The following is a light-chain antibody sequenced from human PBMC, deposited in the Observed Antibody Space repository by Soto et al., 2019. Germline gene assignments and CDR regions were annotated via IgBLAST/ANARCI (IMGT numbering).Light chain of an antibody. J-gene: IGKJ1*01. CDR3: QQYNHWTPQVT. V-gene: IGKV3-15*01. CDR1: QSVSSN. Sequence: EIVMTQSPATLSVSPGERATLSCRASQSVSSNLAWYQQRPGQAPRLLIYGASTRATGIPARFSGSGSGTEFTLTISSLQSEDFAVYHCQQYNHWTPQVTFGQGTKVEFK. CDR2: GAS.